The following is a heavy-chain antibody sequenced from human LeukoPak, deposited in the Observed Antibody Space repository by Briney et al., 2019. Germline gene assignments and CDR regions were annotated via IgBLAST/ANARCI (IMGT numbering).Heavy chain of an antibody. CDR1: GGSISSSSYY. CDR3: ARQRAVAGVFDY. J-gene: IGHJ4*02. D-gene: IGHD6-19*01. CDR2: IYYSGST. V-gene: IGHV4-39*01. Sequence: SETLSLTCTVSGGSISSSSYYWGWIRQPPGKGLEWIGSIYYSGSTYYNPSLKSRVTISVDTSKNQFSLKLSSVTAADTAVYYCARQRAVAGVFDYWGQGTLVIVSS.